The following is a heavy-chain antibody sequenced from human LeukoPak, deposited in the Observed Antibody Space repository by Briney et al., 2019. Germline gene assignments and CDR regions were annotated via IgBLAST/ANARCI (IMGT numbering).Heavy chain of an antibody. D-gene: IGHD3-22*01. V-gene: IGHV3-7*01. J-gene: IGHJ4*02. CDR1: GFTFSSYW. Sequence: PGGSLRLSCAASGFTFSSYWMSRVRQAPGKGLEWVANIKQDGSEKYYVDSVKGRFTISRDNAKNSLYLQMNSLRAEDTAVYYCARSLIVVVITQSFHYWGQGTLVTVSS. CDR2: IKQDGSEK. CDR3: ARSLIVVVITQSFHY.